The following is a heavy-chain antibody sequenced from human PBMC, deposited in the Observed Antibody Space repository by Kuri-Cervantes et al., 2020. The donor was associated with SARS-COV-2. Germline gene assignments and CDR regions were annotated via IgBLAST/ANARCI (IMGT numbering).Heavy chain of an antibody. Sequence: GESMKISCAASEFTFSDYYMSWIRQAPGKGLEWVSYISSSGSTIYYADSVKGRFTISRDNAKNSLYLQMNSLRAEDTAVYYCARDPRGVVNPYYYYGMDVWGQGTTVTVSS. D-gene: IGHD3-3*01. CDR2: ISSSGSTI. V-gene: IGHV3-11*01. CDR3: ARDPRGVVNPYYYYGMDV. J-gene: IGHJ6*02. CDR1: EFTFSDYY.